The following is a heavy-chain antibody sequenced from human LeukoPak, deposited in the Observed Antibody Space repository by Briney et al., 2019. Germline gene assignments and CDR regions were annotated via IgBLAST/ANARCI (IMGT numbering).Heavy chain of an antibody. CDR2: ISGYNGNT. CDR3: ARDKSPIRSRSGSESSPLDN. CDR1: GYTFTYYG. Sequence: ASVKVSCKTSGYTFTYYGINWVRQASGQGLEWMGWISGYNGNTKYAQKFQGRVTMTTDTFTNTAYMELRSLRSDDTATYYCARDKSPIRSRSGSESSPLDNWGQGTLVFVSS. V-gene: IGHV1-18*04. J-gene: IGHJ4*02. D-gene: IGHD6-19*01.